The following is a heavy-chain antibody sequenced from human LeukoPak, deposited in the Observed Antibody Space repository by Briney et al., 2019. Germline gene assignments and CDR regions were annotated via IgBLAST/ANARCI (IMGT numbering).Heavy chain of an antibody. CDR2: ITSSSSSI. CDR3: ARGALGMAYFDY. Sequence: WGSLRLSCAASGFTFSSYSLDWVRQAPGKGLEWVSYITSSSSSIYYAASVKGRFTISRDNAKNSLFLQMDSLRDEDTAVYYCARGALGMAYFDYWGQGALVTVSS. D-gene: IGHD7-27*01. J-gene: IGHJ4*02. V-gene: IGHV3-48*02. CDR1: GFTFSSYS.